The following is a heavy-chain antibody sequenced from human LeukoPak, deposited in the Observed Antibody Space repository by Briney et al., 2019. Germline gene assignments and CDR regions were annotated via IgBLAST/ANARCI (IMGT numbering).Heavy chain of an antibody. Sequence: PGGSLRLSCAASGFTLSSYSMNWVRQAPGKGLEWVSFISSSSGTIYYADSVKGRFTISRDNAKNSLYLQMNSLRAEDTAVYYCARDPYASGSYYYDYWGQGTLVTVSS. CDR1: GFTLSSYS. CDR2: ISSSSGTI. V-gene: IGHV3-48*01. D-gene: IGHD3-10*01. J-gene: IGHJ4*02. CDR3: ARDPYASGSYYYDY.